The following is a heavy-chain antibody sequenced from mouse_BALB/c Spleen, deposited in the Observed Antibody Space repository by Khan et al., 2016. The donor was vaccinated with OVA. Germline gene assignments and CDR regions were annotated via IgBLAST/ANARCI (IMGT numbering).Heavy chain of an antibody. J-gene: IGHJ1*01. CDR2: ISSGSSTI. CDR1: GFTFSSFG. CDR3: ARSGGHHQCFDV. V-gene: IGHV5-17*02. Sequence: EVELVESGGGLVQPGGSRKLSCAASGFTFSSFGMHWVRQAPEKGLEWVAYISSGSSTIYYADTVKGRFTISRDNPKNTLFLQMTSLRSEDTAMYYCARSGGHHQCFDVWGAGTTVTVSS. D-gene: IGHD3-1*01.